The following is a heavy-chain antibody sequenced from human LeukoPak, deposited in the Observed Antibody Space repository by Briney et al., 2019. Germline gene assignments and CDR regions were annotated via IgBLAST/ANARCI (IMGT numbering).Heavy chain of an antibody. D-gene: IGHD3-9*01. Sequence: GGSLRLSCAASGFTFSSYAVHWVRQAPGKGLEYVSAISSNGGSTYYANSVKGRFTISRDNSKNTLYLQMGSLRAEDMAVYYCARDGDYDILTGYYTRFDYWGQGTLVTVSS. CDR3: ARDGDYDILTGYYTRFDY. J-gene: IGHJ4*02. CDR1: GFTFSSYA. V-gene: IGHV3-64*01. CDR2: ISSNGGST.